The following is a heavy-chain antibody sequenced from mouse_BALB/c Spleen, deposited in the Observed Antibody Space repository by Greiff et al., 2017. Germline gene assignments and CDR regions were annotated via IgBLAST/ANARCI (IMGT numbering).Heavy chain of an antibody. Sequence: EVQLQQSGPELVKPGASVKISCKASGYSFTGYYMHWVKQSHVKSLEWIGRINPYNGATSYNQNFKDKASLTVDKSSSTAYMELHSLTSEDSAVYYCARGGHYYGYDYWGQGTTLTVSS. D-gene: IGHD1-2*01. J-gene: IGHJ2*01. CDR1: GYSFTGYY. CDR2: INPYNGAT. V-gene: IGHV1-31*01. CDR3: ARGGHYYGYDY.